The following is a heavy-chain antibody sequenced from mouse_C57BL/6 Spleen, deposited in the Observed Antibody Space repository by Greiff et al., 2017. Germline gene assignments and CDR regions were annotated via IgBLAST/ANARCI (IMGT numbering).Heavy chain of an antibody. V-gene: IGHV3-6*01. CDR2: ISYDGSN. J-gene: IGHJ3*01. CDR3: ARNDYGSSPWFAY. CDR1: GYSITSGYY. D-gene: IGHD1-1*01. Sequence: EVKLLESGPGLVKPSQSLSLTCSVTGYSITSGYYWNWIRQFPGNKLEWMGYISYDGSNNYNPSLKNRIPITRDTSKNQFFLKLNSVTTEDTATYYCARNDYGSSPWFAYWGQGTLVTVSA.